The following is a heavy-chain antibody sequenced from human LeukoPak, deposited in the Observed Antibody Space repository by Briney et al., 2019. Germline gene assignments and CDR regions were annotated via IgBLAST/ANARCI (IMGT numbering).Heavy chain of an antibody. CDR1: GYTFTSYA. CDR2: INAGNGNT. J-gene: IGHJ5*02. D-gene: IGHD3-9*01. Sequence: GASVKVSCKASGYTFTSYAMHWVRQAPGQRLEWMGWINAGNGNTKYSQKFQGRVTITRDTSASTAYMELSSLRSEDTAVYYCAREAPYDILTGSFFNWFDPWGQGTLVTVSS. V-gene: IGHV1-3*01. CDR3: AREAPYDILTGSFFNWFDP.